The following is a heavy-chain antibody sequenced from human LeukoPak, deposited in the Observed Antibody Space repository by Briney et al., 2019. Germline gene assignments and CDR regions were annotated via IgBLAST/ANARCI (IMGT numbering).Heavy chain of an antibody. J-gene: IGHJ6*02. V-gene: IGHV3-30-3*01. CDR3: VRDFRIQLWQPYYYYGMDV. CDR2: ISYDGSNK. Sequence: GGSLRLSCAASGFTFSSYAMHWVRQAPGKGLEWVAVISYDGSNKYYADSVKGRFTISRDNSKNTLYLQMNSLRAEDTAVYYCVRDFRIQLWQPYYYYGMDVWGQGTTVTVSS. D-gene: IGHD5-18*01. CDR1: GFTFSSYA.